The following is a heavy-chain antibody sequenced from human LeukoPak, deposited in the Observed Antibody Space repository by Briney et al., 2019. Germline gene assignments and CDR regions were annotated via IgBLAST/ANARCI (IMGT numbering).Heavy chain of an antibody. CDR2: IKQDGSEK. Sequence: GGSLRLSCAASGFTFSSYWMSWVRQAPGKGLEWVANIKQDGSEKYYVDSVKGRFTISRDNAKNSLYLQMNSLRAEDMAVYYCARNRGLYYFDYWGQGTLVTVSS. V-gene: IGHV3-7*01. D-gene: IGHD1-14*01. J-gene: IGHJ4*02. CDR1: GFTFSSYW. CDR3: ARNRGLYYFDY.